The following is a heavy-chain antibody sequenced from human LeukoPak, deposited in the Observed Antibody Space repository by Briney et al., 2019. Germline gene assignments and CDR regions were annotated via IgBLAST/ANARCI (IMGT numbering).Heavy chain of an antibody. J-gene: IGHJ3*02. CDR1: GGTFSSYA. CDR3: ARRTLLWFGESQDAFDI. V-gene: IGHV1-69*06. Sequence: GASVKVSCKASGGTFSSYAISWVRQAPGQGLEWMGGIIPIFGTANYAQKFQGRVTITADKSTSTAYMELSSLRSEDTAVYYCARRTLLWFGESQDAFDIWGQGTMVTVSS. D-gene: IGHD3-10*01. CDR2: IIPIFGTA.